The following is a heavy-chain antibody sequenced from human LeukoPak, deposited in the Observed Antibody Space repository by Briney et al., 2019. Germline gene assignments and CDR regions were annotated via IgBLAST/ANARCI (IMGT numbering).Heavy chain of an antibody. V-gene: IGHV4-39*01. CDR1: GGSISSSSYY. J-gene: IGHJ4*02. Sequence: PSETLSLTCTVSGGSISSSSYYWGWIRQPPGKGLEWIGSIYYSGSTYHNPSLQSRVTISVDTSKNQFSLKLNSVTAADTAVYYCARINYDSSGSIDYWGQGTLVTVSS. CDR2: IYYSGST. CDR3: ARINYDSSGSIDY. D-gene: IGHD3-22*01.